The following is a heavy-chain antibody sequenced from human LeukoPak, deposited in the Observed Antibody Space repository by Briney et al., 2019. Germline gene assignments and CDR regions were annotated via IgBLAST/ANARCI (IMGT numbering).Heavy chain of an antibody. CDR2: INHSGST. Sequence: RTSETLSLTCAVYGGSFSGYYWSWIRQPPGKGLEWIGEINHSGSTNYNPSLKSRVTISVDTSKNQFSLKLSSVTAADTAVYYCARRWMTTVTTYSLLYYYYYMDVWGKGTTVTVSS. CDR1: GGSFSGYY. V-gene: IGHV4-34*01. D-gene: IGHD4-11*01. J-gene: IGHJ6*03. CDR3: ARRWMTTVTTYSLLYYYYYMDV.